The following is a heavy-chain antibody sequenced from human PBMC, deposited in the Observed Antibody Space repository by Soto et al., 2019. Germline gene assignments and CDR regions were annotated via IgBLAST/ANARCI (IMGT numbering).Heavy chain of an antibody. CDR1: GYTFTSYA. CDR2: INAGNGNT. D-gene: IGHD3-22*01. V-gene: IGHV1-3*01. Sequence: GASVKVSCKASGYTFTSYAMHWVRQAPGQRLEWMGWINAGNGNTKYSQKFQGRVTITRDTSASTAYMELSSLRSEDTAVYYCAREDGTMIVVSGAFDIWGQGTMVTVSS. CDR3: AREDGTMIVVSGAFDI. J-gene: IGHJ3*02.